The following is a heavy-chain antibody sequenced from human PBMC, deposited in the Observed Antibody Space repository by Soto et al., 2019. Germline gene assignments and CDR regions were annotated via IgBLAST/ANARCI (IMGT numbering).Heavy chain of an antibody. V-gene: IGHV1-69*06. CDR1: GGTFSSYA. D-gene: IGHD1-1*01. CDR3: SSGDGTMYYFDY. Sequence: SVKVSCKASGGTFSSYAISWVRQAPGQGLEWMGGIIPIFGTANYAQKFQGRVTITADKSTSTAYMEPSSLRSEDTAVYYCSSGDGTMYYFDYWGQGTLVTVSS. CDR2: IIPIFGTA. J-gene: IGHJ4*02.